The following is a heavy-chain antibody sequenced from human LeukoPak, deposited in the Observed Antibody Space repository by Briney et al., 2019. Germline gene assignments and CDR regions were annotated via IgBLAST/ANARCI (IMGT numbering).Heavy chain of an antibody. Sequence: PGGSLRLSCAASGFTFSSDAMSWVRQAPGKGLEWVSAISGSGGSTYYADSVKGRFTISRDNSKNTLYLQMNSLRAEDTAVYYCAKDRSSWFDAFDIWGQGTMVTVSS. CDR2: ISGSGGST. D-gene: IGHD6-13*01. V-gene: IGHV3-23*01. CDR3: AKDRSSWFDAFDI. CDR1: GFTFSSDA. J-gene: IGHJ3*02.